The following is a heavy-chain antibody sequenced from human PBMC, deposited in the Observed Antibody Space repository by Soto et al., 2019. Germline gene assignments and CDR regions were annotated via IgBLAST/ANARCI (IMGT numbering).Heavy chain of an antibody. CDR1: AYTFTCYN. CDR2: INPNSGGT. CDR3: ARHAGNIVAAFGPTTNSFDP. V-gene: IGHV1-2*02. D-gene: IGHD6-13*01. J-gene: IGHJ5*02. Sequence: ASVKFSCKTSAYTFTCYNMHWVRQGPGGGVEPMGWINPNSGGTSYAQKFQGRVTMTRDTSISTSYMELSSLRSDDTAVYYCARHAGNIVAAFGPTTNSFDPWGQGSLLTVS.